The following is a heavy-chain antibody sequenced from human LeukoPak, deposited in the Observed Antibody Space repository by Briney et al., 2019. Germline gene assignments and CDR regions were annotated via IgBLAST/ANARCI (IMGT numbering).Heavy chain of an antibody. CDR3: ARGPMVRGVIITGYYFDY. Sequence: ASVKVSCKASGYTFTSYGISWVRQAPGQGLEWMGWISAYNGNTNYAQKLQGRVTMTTDTSTSTDYMELRSLRSDDTAVYYCARGPMVRGVIITGYYFDYWGQGTLVSVSS. D-gene: IGHD3-10*01. V-gene: IGHV1-18*01. CDR1: GYTFTSYG. J-gene: IGHJ4*02. CDR2: ISAYNGNT.